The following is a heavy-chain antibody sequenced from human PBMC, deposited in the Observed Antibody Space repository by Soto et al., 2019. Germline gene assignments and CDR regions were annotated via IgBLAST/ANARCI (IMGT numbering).Heavy chain of an antibody. CDR3: ARAISGYVT. V-gene: IGHV1-3*04. Sequence: QVQLVQSGAEVKKPGASVKVSCKASGITSTTYAIHWVRQAPGQGLEWMGWINTGNGNTRYSQRFLGRVSLTTDTSASTASMDLISLTSEDTAVYSCARAISGYVTWGQGTLITVSS. J-gene: IGHJ5*02. D-gene: IGHD5-12*01. CDR1: GITSTTYA. CDR2: INTGNGNT.